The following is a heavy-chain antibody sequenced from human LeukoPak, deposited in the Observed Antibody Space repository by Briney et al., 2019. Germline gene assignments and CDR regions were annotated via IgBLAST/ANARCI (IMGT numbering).Heavy chain of an antibody. CDR3: ARLKLVDTAMASDY. Sequence: PGGSLRLSCAASGFTFSDYYMSWIRQAPGKGLEWVSSISSSSSYIYYADSVKGRFTISRDNAKNSLYLQMNSLRAEDTAVYYCARLKLVDTAMASDYWGQGTLVTVSS. V-gene: IGHV3-11*06. D-gene: IGHD5-18*01. CDR1: GFTFSDYY. J-gene: IGHJ4*02. CDR2: ISSSSSYI.